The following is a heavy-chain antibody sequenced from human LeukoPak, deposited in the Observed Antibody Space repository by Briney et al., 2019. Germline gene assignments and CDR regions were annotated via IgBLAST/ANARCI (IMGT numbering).Heavy chain of an antibody. CDR2: INPSGGST. CDR1: GYTFTSYY. CDR3: ARENGGYSFDY. D-gene: IGHD2-21*02. J-gene: IGHJ4*02. V-gene: IGHV1-46*01. Sequence: ASVKVSCKASGYTFTSYYMHWVRQAPGQGLEWMGIINPSGGSTTYAQKFQGRVTMTRDTSTSTVYMELSSLRTEDTAVYYCARENGGYSFDYWGQGTLVTVSS.